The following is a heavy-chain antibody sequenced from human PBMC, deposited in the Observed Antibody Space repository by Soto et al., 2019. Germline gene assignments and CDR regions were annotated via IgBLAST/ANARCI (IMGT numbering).Heavy chain of an antibody. CDR1: GYNFSDYY. D-gene: IGHD2-8*02. V-gene: IGHV1-2*02. J-gene: IGHJ5*02. Sequence: ASVKVSCKASGYNFSDYYIHWVRQAPGQGLEWLGWVSPKSGGTNYAQKFKGRVTMTRDTSSNTVYMDLSGLKSDDTAVFYCAREISGGGTLNWFDPWGQGTLVTVS. CDR2: VSPKSGGT. CDR3: AREISGGGTLNWFDP.